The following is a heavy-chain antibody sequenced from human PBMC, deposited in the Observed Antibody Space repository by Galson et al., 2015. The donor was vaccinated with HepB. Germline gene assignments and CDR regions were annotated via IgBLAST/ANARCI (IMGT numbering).Heavy chain of an antibody. V-gene: IGHV4-59*11. D-gene: IGHD3-10*01. J-gene: IGHJ5*02. CDR3: ARINMLRGVRFYT. CDR1: GGSISDQY. CDR2: IFDTGKT. Sequence: SETLSLTCTVSGGSISDQYWTWIRHPPGTGLEWDGFIFDTGKTNYSPSLKGRVTISGDTSKNQISLRLPSVTAEDAGVYYCARINMLRGVRFYTWGQGALITVSS.